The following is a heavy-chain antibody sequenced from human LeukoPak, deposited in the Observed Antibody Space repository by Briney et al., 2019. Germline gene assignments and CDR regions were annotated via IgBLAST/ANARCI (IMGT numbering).Heavy chain of an antibody. Sequence: SQTLSLTCTVSGGSISSGDYYWSWIRQPPGKGLEWIGYIYYSGSTYYNPSLKSRVTISVDTSKNQFSLKLNSVTATETAVYYCARGIAHCSGGSCFDDYFDYWGQGTLVTVSS. J-gene: IGHJ4*02. V-gene: IGHV4-30-4*08. CDR1: GGSISSGDYY. D-gene: IGHD2-15*01. CDR2: IYYSGST. CDR3: ARGIAHCSGGSCFDDYFDY.